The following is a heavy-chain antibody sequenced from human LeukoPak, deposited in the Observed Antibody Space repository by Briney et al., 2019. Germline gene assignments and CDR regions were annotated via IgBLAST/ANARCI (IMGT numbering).Heavy chain of an antibody. D-gene: IGHD3-10*01. CDR2: IYYSGST. Sequence: SETLSLTCTVSGGSISSYYWSWIRQPPGKGLEWIGYIYYSGSTNYNPSLKSRVTISVDTSKNQFSLKLSSVTAADTAVYYCARTFGEYDYFDYWGQGTLVTVSS. CDR3: ARTFGEYDYFDY. CDR1: GGSISSYY. V-gene: IGHV4-59*01. J-gene: IGHJ4*02.